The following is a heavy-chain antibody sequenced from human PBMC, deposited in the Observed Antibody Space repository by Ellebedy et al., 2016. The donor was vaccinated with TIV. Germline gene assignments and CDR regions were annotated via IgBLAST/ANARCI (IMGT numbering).Heavy chain of an antibody. J-gene: IGHJ2*01. D-gene: IGHD2-2*01. V-gene: IGHV3-48*01. Sequence: GGSLRLSXAASGFTFSSYSMNWVRQAPGKGLEWVSYISSSSSTIYYADSVKGRFTISRDNAKNSLYLQMNSLRAEDTAVYYCARESSLRYFDLWGRGTLVTVSS. CDR1: GFTFSSYS. CDR2: ISSSSSTI. CDR3: ARESSLRYFDL.